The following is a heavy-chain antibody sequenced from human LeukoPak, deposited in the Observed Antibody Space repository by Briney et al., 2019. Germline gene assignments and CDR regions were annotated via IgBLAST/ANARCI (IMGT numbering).Heavy chain of an antibody. Sequence: GGSLRLSCAASGFTFSSYSMNWVRQAPGKGLEWVSSISSSSSYIYYADSVKGRFTISRDNAKNSLYLQMNSLRAEDTAVYYCARDEDCSSTSCYASYYYYGMDVWGQGTTVTVSS. J-gene: IGHJ6*02. CDR3: ARDEDCSSTSCYASYYYYGMDV. D-gene: IGHD2-2*01. CDR2: ISSSSSYI. V-gene: IGHV3-21*01. CDR1: GFTFSSYS.